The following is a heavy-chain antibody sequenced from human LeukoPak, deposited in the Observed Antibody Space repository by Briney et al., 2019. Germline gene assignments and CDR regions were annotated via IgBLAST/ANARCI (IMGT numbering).Heavy chain of an antibody. CDR2: MNSDGSSI. CDR1: GFTFTNYW. V-gene: IGHV3-74*01. CDR3: ARSQSGVFDV. D-gene: IGHD2-15*01. Sequence: GGSLRLSCVVSGFTFTNYWMQWVRQVPGKGLVWVARMNSDGSSIIHADSVKGRFTISRDNAENTLYLQMNSLRPEDTALYYCARSQSGVFDVWGQGTMVIVSS. J-gene: IGHJ3*01.